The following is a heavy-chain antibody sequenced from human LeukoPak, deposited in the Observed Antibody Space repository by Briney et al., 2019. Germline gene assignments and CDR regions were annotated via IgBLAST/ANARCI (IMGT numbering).Heavy chain of an antibody. CDR3: ARHVSPGSYEDY. J-gene: IGHJ4*02. CDR2: IYHSGST. Sequence: ASETLSLTCAVSGYSISSGYYWGWIRQPPGKGLEWIGSIYHSGSTYYNPSLKSRVTISVDTSKNQFSLKLSSVTAADTAVYYCARHVSPGSYEDYWGQGTLVTVSS. V-gene: IGHV4-38-2*01. CDR1: GYSISSGYY. D-gene: IGHD1-26*01.